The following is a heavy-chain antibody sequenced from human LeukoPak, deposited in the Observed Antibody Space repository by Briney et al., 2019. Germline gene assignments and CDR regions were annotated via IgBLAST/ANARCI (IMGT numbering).Heavy chain of an antibody. V-gene: IGHV3-30*18. CDR3: AKGRGAFDI. Sequence: PGRSLRLSCAASGFTFSSYGMHWVRQAPGKGLEWVAVISNDGSNKYYADSVKGRFTISRDNSKNTLYLQMNSLRAEDTAVYYCAKGRGAFDIWGQGTMVTVSS. J-gene: IGHJ3*02. CDR1: GFTFSSYG. CDR2: ISNDGSNK. D-gene: IGHD3-10*01.